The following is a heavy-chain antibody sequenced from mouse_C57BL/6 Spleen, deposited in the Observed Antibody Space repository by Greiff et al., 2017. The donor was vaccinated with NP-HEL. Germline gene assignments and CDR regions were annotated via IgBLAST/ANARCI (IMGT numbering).Heavy chain of an antibody. CDR2: SSSGSSTI. J-gene: IGHJ2*01. CDR1: GFTFSDYG. V-gene: IGHV5-17*01. D-gene: IGHD4-1*01. Sequence: EVQLVASGGGLVKPGGSLKLSCAASGFTFSDYGMHWVRQAPEKGLEWVAYSSSGSSTIYYADTVKGRFTISSDNAKNTLFLQMTSLRSEDTAMYYCAVTGFFDYWGQGTTLTVSS. CDR3: AVTGFFDY.